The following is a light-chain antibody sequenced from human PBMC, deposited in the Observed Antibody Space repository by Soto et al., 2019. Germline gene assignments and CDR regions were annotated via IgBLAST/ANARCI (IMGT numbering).Light chain of an antibody. CDR2: GAS. CDR3: QQYYDWPPLT. CDR1: QSVDTN. V-gene: IGKV3-15*01. J-gene: IGKJ4*01. Sequence: EIILTQSPATLSVSPGERVTLSCRATQSVDTNLAWYQQKPGQPPRLLIHGASTRATGIAARFSGSGSGTDFTLTISSLXSDDFAVYYCQQYYDWPPLTFGGGTKVDIK.